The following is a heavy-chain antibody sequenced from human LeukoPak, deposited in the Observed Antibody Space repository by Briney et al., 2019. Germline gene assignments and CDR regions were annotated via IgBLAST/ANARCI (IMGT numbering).Heavy chain of an antibody. V-gene: IGHV4-59*08. Sequence: PSETLSLTCTVSGDSISTYYWSWIRQPPGKGLEWIAYIDYGGSTTYNPSLRSRVTISVDTSRNQFSLNLSSVTAADTAVYYCARHYGPWGQGTLVAVSS. CDR2: IDYGGST. CDR3: ARHYGP. D-gene: IGHD4-17*01. J-gene: IGHJ5*02. CDR1: GDSISTYY.